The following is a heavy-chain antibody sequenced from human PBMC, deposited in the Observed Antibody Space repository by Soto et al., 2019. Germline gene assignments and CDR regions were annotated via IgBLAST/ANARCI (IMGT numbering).Heavy chain of an antibody. CDR3: AKATGYYYDSSGFDY. J-gene: IGHJ4*02. V-gene: IGHV3-9*01. CDR2: ISWNSGSI. Sequence: EVQLVESGGGLVQPGGSLRLSCAASGFTFDDYAMHWVRQAPGKGLEWVSGISWNSGSIGYADSVKGRFTISRDNAKNSLYLQMNSLRAEDTALYYCAKATGYYYDSSGFDYWGQGTLVTVSS. CDR1: GFTFDDYA. D-gene: IGHD3-22*01.